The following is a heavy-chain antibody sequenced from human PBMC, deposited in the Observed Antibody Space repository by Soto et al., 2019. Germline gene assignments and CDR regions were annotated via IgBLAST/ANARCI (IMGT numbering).Heavy chain of an antibody. D-gene: IGHD5-18*01. Sequence: SETLSLTCTVSGGSISSGDYYWSWIRQPPGKALKWIGNIYNMGSTYYNPSLKSRVTISVDTSKNQFSLKLSSVTAADTAVYYCARASPVVTDVWGQGTTVTVSS. J-gene: IGHJ6*02. CDR1: GGSISSGDYY. V-gene: IGHV4-30-4*01. CDR3: ARASPVVTDV. CDR2: IYNMGST.